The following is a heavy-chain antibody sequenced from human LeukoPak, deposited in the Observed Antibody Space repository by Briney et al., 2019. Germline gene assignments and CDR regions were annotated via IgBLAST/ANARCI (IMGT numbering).Heavy chain of an antibody. CDR3: ARGVGAESYYDY. CDR1: GGSISSYY. CDR2: VYYGGIT. J-gene: IGHJ4*02. D-gene: IGHD1-26*01. V-gene: IGHV4-59*01. Sequence: SETLSLTCTVSGGSISSYYWSWIRQPPGKGLEWIGYVYYGGITDYNPSLKSRVTVSVDTSKNQFSLKLTSVTAADTAVYYCARGVGAESYYDYWGQGTLVTVSS.